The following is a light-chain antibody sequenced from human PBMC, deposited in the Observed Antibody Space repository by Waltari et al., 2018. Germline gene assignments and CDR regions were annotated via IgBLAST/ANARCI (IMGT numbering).Light chain of an antibody. J-gene: IGLJ1*01. CDR3: SSYTTSSTYV. Sequence: QSALTQPASVSGSPGQSITISCTGTSSDVGGYNFVSSYQQHPGKVPKLIIYDVTNRPSGVSNRFSGSKSGNTASLTISGLQAEDEADYYCSSYTTSSTYVFGTGTKVTVL. CDR1: SSDVGGYNF. CDR2: DVT. V-gene: IGLV2-14*03.